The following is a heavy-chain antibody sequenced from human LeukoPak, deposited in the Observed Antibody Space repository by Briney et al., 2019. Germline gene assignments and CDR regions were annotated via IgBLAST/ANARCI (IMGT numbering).Heavy chain of an antibody. CDR3: AREGEMATFYYYYYMDV. CDR2: IYTSGST. V-gene: IGHV4-4*07. J-gene: IGHJ6*03. D-gene: IGHD5-24*01. Sequence: SETLSLTCTVSGGSISSYYWSWIRQPAGKGLEWIGRIYTSGSTNYNPSLKSRVTMSVDTSKNQFSLKLSSVTAADTAVYYCAREGEMATFYYYYYMDVWGKGTTVTISS. CDR1: GGSISSYY.